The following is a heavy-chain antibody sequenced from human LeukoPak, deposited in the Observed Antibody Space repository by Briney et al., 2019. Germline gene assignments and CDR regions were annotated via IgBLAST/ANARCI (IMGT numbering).Heavy chain of an antibody. J-gene: IGHJ5*02. V-gene: IGHV4-59*08. Sequence: SETLSLTCTVSGGSLSSYYWSWIRQPPGKGLEWIGYIYYSGSTNYNPSLKSRVTISVDTSKNQFSLKLSSVTAADTAVYYCARHDTMVRGIGRWFDPWGQGTLVTVSS. CDR1: GGSLSSYY. D-gene: IGHD3-10*01. CDR3: ARHDTMVRGIGRWFDP. CDR2: IYYSGST.